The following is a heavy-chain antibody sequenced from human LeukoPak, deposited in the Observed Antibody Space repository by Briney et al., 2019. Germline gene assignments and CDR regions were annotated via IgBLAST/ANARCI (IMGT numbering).Heavy chain of an antibody. D-gene: IGHD3-16*01. Sequence: GGSLRLSCAASGFTVSSNYMSWVRQAPGKGLEWVSVIYSGGSTYCADSVKGRFTISRDNSKNTLYLQMNSLRAEDTAVYYCARGWGSGYPNWFDPWGQGTLVTVSS. V-gene: IGHV3-66*02. CDR2: IYSGGST. J-gene: IGHJ5*02. CDR1: GFTVSSNY. CDR3: ARGWGSGYPNWFDP.